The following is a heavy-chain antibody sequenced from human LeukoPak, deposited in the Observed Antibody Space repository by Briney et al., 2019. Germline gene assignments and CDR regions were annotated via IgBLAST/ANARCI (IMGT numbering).Heavy chain of an antibody. D-gene: IGHD3-9*01. J-gene: IGHJ6*02. V-gene: IGHV4-59*01. Sequence: SETLSLTCTVSGGSISSYYWSWIRQPPGKGLEWIGYIYYSGSTNYNPSLKRRVTISVDTSKNQFSLKLSSVTAADTAVYYCARDPGPNYDILTGYSGYGMDVWGQGTTVTVSS. CDR1: GGSISSYY. CDR2: IYYSGST. CDR3: ARDPGPNYDILTGYSGYGMDV.